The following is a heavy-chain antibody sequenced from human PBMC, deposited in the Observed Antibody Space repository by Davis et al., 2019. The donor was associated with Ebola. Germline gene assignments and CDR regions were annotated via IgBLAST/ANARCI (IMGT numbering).Heavy chain of an antibody. J-gene: IGHJ5*02. CDR3: MSLSGGS. Sequence: PGGSLRLSCAASGFIFSTSWMSWVRQGLGEGLVWVSDINRDGSTTKYADSVKGRFTISRDNAKNTVYLQMSRLRAEDTAVYYCMSLSGGSWGQGTLVTVSS. CDR2: INRDGSTT. CDR1: GFIFSTSW. V-gene: IGHV3-74*01. D-gene: IGHD6-25*01.